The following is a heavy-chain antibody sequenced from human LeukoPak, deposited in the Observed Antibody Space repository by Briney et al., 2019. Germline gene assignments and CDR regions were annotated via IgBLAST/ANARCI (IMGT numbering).Heavy chain of an antibody. CDR3: ARGRLYYDSSGYPHFDY. CDR1: GYSISSGYY. Sequence: PSETLSLTCAVSGYSISSGYYWSWIRQPPGKGLEWIGYIYYSGSTNYNPSLKSRVTISVDTSKNQFSLKLSSVTAADTAVYYCARGRLYYDSSGYPHFDYWGQGTLVTVSS. D-gene: IGHD3-22*01. CDR2: IYYSGST. V-gene: IGHV4-61*01. J-gene: IGHJ4*02.